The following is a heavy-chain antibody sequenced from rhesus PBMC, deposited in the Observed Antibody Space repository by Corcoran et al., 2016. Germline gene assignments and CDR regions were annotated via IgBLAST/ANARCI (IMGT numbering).Heavy chain of an antibody. CDR1: GASISTSC. V-gene: IGHV4-80*01. J-gene: IGHJ4*01. Sequence: QVQLQESGPGLVKTSETLSLTCAVSGASISTSCWTWIRQPPGMVLEWIGEINGNSGNTKYNPSLKSRVTISKDASKNQFSLNLSSVTAADTAVYYCPRRYSYSYYNYFHYWGQGVLVTVSS. CDR3: PRRYSYSYYNYFHY. CDR2: INGNSGNT. D-gene: IGHD5-12*01.